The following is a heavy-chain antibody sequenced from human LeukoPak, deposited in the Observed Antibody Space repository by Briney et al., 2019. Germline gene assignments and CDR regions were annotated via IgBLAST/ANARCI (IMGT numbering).Heavy chain of an antibody. V-gene: IGHV3-33*01. CDR1: GFTFSSYG. CDR3: ARDCQPPTYDILTGYYGMDV. J-gene: IGHJ6*04. D-gene: IGHD3-9*01. Sequence: PAGSLRLSCAASGFTFSSYGMHWVRQAPGKGLEWVGVIWYDGSNKYYADSVKGRFTISTDNSKNTLYLQMNSLRAEDRAVYYCARDCQPPTYDILTGYYGMDVWGKGTTVTVSS. CDR2: IWYDGSNK.